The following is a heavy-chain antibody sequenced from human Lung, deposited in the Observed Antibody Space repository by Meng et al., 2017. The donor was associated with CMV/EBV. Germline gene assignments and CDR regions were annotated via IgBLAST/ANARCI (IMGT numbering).Heavy chain of an antibody. CDR3: ARGPDLNWFDP. V-gene: IGHV1-46*01. Sequence: VSCKASGYSFTSYYIPWVRQAPGPGLDWMGIINPSAGSTTYAQKFQGRVTMTRDTSTATVYMELSSLRSDDTAVYYCARGPDLNWFDPWGQGTLVTVSS. J-gene: IGHJ5*02. D-gene: IGHD1-14*01. CDR2: INPSAGST. CDR1: GYSFTSYY.